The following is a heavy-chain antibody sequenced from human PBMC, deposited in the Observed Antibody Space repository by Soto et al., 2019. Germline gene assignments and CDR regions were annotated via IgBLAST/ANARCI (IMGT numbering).Heavy chain of an antibody. CDR3: ARCKHDRFSVLRFLESSLYY. J-gene: IGHJ4*02. CDR2: IIPIFGTA. Sequence: ASVKVSCKASGGTFSSYAISWVRQAPGQGLEWMGGIIPIFGTANYAQKLQGRVTITADKSTSTAYMELSSLRSEDTAVYYCARCKHDRFSVLRFLESSLYYWGQGTLVTVSS. V-gene: IGHV1-69*06. CDR1: GGTFSSYA. D-gene: IGHD3-3*01.